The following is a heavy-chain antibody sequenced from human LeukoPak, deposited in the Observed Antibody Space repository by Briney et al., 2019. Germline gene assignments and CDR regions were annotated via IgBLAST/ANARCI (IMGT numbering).Heavy chain of an antibody. CDR1: GFTIGTYW. CDR2: INTDASST. V-gene: IGHV3-74*01. D-gene: IGHD1-26*01. CDR3: ARQMTPHGNFDY. J-gene: IGHJ4*02. Sequence: AGGSLRLSCAASGFTIGTYWMHWVRQVPGKGVVWISRINTDASSTSYADSVKGRFTISRDNAKNTLYLQMNSLRAEDTAVYYCARQMTPHGNFDYWGQGTLVTVSS.